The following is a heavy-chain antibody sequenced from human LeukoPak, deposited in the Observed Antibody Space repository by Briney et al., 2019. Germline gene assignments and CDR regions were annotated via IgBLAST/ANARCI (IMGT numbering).Heavy chain of an antibody. V-gene: IGHV3-23*01. Sequence: GGSLRLSCAASGFTFRTCAMTWVRQTPGRGLKWVSGISATGGTTYYADSAKGRFTISRDNSKNTLYLQMNSLRAEDTAVYYCAKDYPDFDYWGQGTLVTVSS. CDR2: ISATGGTT. CDR3: AKDYPDFDY. J-gene: IGHJ4*02. CDR1: GFTFRTCA.